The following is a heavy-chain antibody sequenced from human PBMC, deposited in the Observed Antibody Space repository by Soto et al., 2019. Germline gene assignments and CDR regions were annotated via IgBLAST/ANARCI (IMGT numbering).Heavy chain of an antibody. Sequence: NPSETLSLTCTVSGGPISSYYWSWIRQPPGKGLEWIGYIYYSGSTNYNPSLKSRVTISVDTSKNQFSLKLSSVTAADTAVYYCARALGRYDILPGYYPERFDYWGQGTLVTVSS. J-gene: IGHJ4*02. CDR3: ARALGRYDILPGYYPERFDY. V-gene: IGHV4-59*01. CDR1: GGPISSYY. CDR2: IYYSGST. D-gene: IGHD3-9*01.